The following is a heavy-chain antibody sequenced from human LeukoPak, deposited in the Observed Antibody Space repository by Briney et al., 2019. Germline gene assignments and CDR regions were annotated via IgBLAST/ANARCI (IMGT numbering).Heavy chain of an antibody. D-gene: IGHD1-14*01. Sequence: GGSHSLFCGASGLTFSSSAMNWARQAPGEGLEWLLSISGSGGNTFYAASVKGRLTISRDNSKNTLYLQMNSLRAADTALYNCAKPAKTDYADYWGQGTLVTVSS. V-gene: IGHV3-23*01. J-gene: IGHJ4*02. CDR3: AKPAKTDYADY. CDR1: GLTFSSSA. CDR2: ISGSGGNT.